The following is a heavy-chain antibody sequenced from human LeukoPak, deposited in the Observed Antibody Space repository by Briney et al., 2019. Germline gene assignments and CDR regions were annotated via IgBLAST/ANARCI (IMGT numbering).Heavy chain of an antibody. CDR2: ISSSSGTI. J-gene: IGHJ4*02. CDR3: ARDFRSGRIAALHSRYFDY. V-gene: IGHV3-48*04. Sequence: GGSLRLSCAASGFTFSNYGMHWVRQAPGKGLEWVSFISSSSGTIYSADSVKGRFTVSRDNARNSLYLQMNSLRAEDTAVYYCARDFRSGRIAALHSRYFDYWGQGTLVTVSS. D-gene: IGHD6-13*01. CDR1: GFTFSNYG.